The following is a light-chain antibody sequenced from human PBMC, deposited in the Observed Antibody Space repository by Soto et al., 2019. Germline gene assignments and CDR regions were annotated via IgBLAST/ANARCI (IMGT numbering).Light chain of an antibody. V-gene: IGKV3-11*01. CDR2: YTS. CDR1: QSVGTR. CDR3: HHRQSWSRT. Sequence: QTSATLSVSPWEAATVSWRASQSVGTRLAWYQHKPGQAPRLLIYYTSTRATGIPARFSGSGSGTDFTLTISSLEPEDFATYYCHHRQSWSRTFGQGTKVDIK. J-gene: IGKJ1*01.